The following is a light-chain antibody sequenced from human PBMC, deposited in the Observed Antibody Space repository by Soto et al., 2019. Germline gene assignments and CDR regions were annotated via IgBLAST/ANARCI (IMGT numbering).Light chain of an antibody. CDR3: QKYNSAPWT. Sequence: IRVTQSPSSLSASTGDRVTITCRASQGISSYLAWYQQKPGKVPKLLIYAASTLQSGVPSRFSGSGSGTDFTLTISSLQPEDVATYYCQKYNSAPWTFGQGTKVDIK. CDR1: QGISSY. J-gene: IGKJ1*01. CDR2: AAS. V-gene: IGKV1-27*01.